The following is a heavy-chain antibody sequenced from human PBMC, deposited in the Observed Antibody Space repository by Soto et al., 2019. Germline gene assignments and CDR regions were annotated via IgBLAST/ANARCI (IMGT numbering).Heavy chain of an antibody. D-gene: IGHD6-13*01. Sequence: SETLSLTCSVSGGSLNNFYWTWIRQPPGKGLEWMAHVSYARVTKYNPSLQSRATISVDTSKSHFSLNLNSVSAADTAIYYSARHSSRHQWLESWGKGNLVT. V-gene: IGHV4-59*08. J-gene: IGHJ4*02. CDR3: ARHSSRHQWLES. CDR1: GGSLNNFY. CDR2: VSYARVT.